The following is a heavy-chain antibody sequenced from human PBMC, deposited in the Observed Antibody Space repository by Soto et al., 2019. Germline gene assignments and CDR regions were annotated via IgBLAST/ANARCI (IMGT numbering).Heavy chain of an antibody. J-gene: IGHJ4*02. CDR2: ISRSGDRT. D-gene: IGHD2-15*01. CDR1: GFTFSSYN. CDR3: ARARCSSGQCYYFDY. V-gene: IGHV3-64*02. Sequence: EVQLVESGEGLVQPGGPLRLSCAASGFTFSSYNIYWIRQAPGKGLEFVSAISRSGDRTYYADSVKGRFTITRDNSKNTVWLQMGSLRAEDMAVYYCARARCSSGQCYYFDYWGRGALVSVSS.